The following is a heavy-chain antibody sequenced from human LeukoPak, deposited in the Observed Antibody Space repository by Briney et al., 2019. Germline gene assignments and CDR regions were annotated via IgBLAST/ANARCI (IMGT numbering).Heavy chain of an antibody. J-gene: IGHJ1*01. D-gene: IGHD3-22*01. Sequence: GSLRLSFAASGFTFSTYWMHWVRQAPGKGLVWVSRIKSDGSTNYADSVKGRFTISRDNAKNTVSLQMNSLRPEDTGVYYCARAPSEIGGYYPEYFRHWGQGTLVTVSS. V-gene: IGHV3-74*01. CDR3: ARAPSEIGGYYPEYFRH. CDR1: GFTFSTYW. CDR2: IKSDGST.